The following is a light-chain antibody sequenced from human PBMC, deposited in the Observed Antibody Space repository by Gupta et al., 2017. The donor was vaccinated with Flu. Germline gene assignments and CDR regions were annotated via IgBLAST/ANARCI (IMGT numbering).Light chain of an antibody. J-gene: IGKJ5*01. Sequence: PATLSLSPGERATLSCRASQSVSTSLAWYQHKPGQAPRLLIYNASNRATGIPVRFSGSGSGTDFTLTISSLEPEDFAVYYCQQRSNWLFTFGQRTQLEI. CDR1: QSVSTS. CDR2: NAS. CDR3: QQRSNWLFT. V-gene: IGKV3-11*01.